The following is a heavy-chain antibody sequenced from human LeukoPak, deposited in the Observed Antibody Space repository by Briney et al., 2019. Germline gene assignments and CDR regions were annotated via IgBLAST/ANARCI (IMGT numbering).Heavy chain of an antibody. D-gene: IGHD6-6*01. CDR3: ARESTYSSSSSFDY. V-gene: IGHV4-34*01. CDR1: GGSFSGYY. Sequence: PSETLSLTCAVYGGSFSGYYWSWIRQPPGKGLEWIGEINHSGSTNYNPSLKSRVTISVDTSKNQFSLKLSSVTAADTAVYYCARESTYSSSSSFDYWGQGTLVTVSS. J-gene: IGHJ4*02. CDR2: INHSGST.